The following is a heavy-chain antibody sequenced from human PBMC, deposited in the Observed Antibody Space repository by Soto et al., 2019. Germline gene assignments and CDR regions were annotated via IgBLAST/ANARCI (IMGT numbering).Heavy chain of an antibody. J-gene: IGHJ6*02. CDR1: GYSFTSYW. CDR3: ARRHTTETAPYYYGMDV. D-gene: IGHD5-18*01. V-gene: IGHV5-10-1*01. CDR2: IDPSDSYT. Sequence: PGESLKISCKGSGYSFTSYWISWVRQMPGKGLEWMGRIDPSDSYTNYSPSFQGHVTISADKSISTAYLQWSSLKASDTAMYYCARRHTTETAPYYYGMDVWGQGTTVTVSS.